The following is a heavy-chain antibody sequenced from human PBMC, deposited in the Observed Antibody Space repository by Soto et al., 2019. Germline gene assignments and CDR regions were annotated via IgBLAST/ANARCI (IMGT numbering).Heavy chain of an antibody. D-gene: IGHD6-13*01. Sequence: QVQLQESGPGLVKPSQTLSLTCTVSGASISSGAYYCSWIRHFPGKVLEWIGDISYRGITHYNPSLNSRATISRDTSENQFSLKVNSVTAADTAVYYCARMSATGTRWFDSWGQGTQVTVSS. V-gene: IGHV4-31*03. CDR3: ARMSATGTRWFDS. CDR2: ISYRGIT. CDR1: GASISSGAYY. J-gene: IGHJ5*01.